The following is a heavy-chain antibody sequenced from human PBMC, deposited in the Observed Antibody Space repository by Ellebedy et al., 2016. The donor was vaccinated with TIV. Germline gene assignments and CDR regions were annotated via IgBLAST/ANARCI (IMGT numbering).Heavy chain of an antibody. D-gene: IGHD4-17*01. J-gene: IGHJ5*01. V-gene: IGHV3-7*01. CDR2: IYQDGSQK. CDR3: ARRGSYGDYAVQVNNWFDS. CDR1: GFNFRSYW. Sequence: GESLKISCAASGFNFRSYWMGWVRQAPGKGLEWVANIYQDGSQKYYVDSAEGRFTISRDNAKNSLYLEMKSLRVEETAVYYCARRGSYGDYAVQVNNWFDSWGQGTPVTVSP.